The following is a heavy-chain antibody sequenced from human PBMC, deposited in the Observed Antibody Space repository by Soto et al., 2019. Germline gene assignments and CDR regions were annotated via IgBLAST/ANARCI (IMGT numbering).Heavy chain of an antibody. J-gene: IGHJ4*02. D-gene: IGHD2-21*02. CDR2: ISSSSSYI. V-gene: IGHV3-21*01. CDR3: ARQAYCGGDCYSQFDY. CDR1: GFTFSSYS. Sequence: EVQLVESGGGLVQPGGSLRPSCAASGFTFSSYSMNWVRQAPGKGLEWVSSISSSSSYIYYADSVKGRFTISRDNAKNSLYLQMNSLRAEDTAVYYCARQAYCGGDCYSQFDYWGQGTLVTVSS.